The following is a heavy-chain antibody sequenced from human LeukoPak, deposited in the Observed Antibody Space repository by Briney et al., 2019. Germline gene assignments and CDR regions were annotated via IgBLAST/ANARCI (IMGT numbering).Heavy chain of an antibody. CDR1: GYTFTSYD. CDR2: MNPNGGNT. CDR3: ARAPTGACDY. V-gene: IGHV1-8*01. D-gene: IGHD7-27*01. J-gene: IGHJ4*02. Sequence: GASVKVSCKASGYTFTSYDINWVRQATGQGLEWVGWMNPNGGNTGYAQKFQGRVTMTRSTSISTAYMELSSLRYEDPAVYYCARAPTGACDYWGQGTLVTVSS.